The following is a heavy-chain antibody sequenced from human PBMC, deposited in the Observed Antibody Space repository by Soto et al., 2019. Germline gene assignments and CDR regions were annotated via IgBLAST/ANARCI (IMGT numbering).Heavy chain of an antibody. CDR2: ISWDGGST. V-gene: IGHV3-43*01. CDR3: AKDMNWNYVFFNYNDSNDMD. Sequence: GGPMRLSRVASGSNTEDYTLLPSLDVTGKGLEWVSLISWDGGSTYYADSVHGRFTISRYNSKNSLYLQMNSRRTEDTALYYCAKDMNWNYVFFNYNDSNDMD. D-gene: IGHD1-7*01. CDR1: GSNTEDYT. J-gene: IGHJ6*01.